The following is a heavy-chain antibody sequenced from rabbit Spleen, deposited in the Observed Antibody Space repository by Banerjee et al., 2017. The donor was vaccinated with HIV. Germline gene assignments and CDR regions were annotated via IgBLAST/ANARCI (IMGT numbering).Heavy chain of an antibody. CDR1: GFSFSSSYD. CDR2: IYAGSSGFT. D-gene: IGHD4-1*01. CDR3: ARDGSGWGANFNL. Sequence: QEQLVESGGGLVQPGASLALTCTASGFSFSSSYDMCWVRQAPGKALEWIGCIYAGSSGFTYHASWAKGRFTISKTSSTTVTLQMTSLTAADTATYFCARDGSGWGANFNLWGPGTLVTVS. J-gene: IGHJ4*01. V-gene: IGHV1S45*01.